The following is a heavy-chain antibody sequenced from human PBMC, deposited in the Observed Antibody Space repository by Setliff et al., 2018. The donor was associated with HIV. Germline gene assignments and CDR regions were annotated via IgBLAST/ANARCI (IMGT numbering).Heavy chain of an antibody. CDR2: INPNSGGT. D-gene: IGHD2-15*01. Sequence: ASVKVSCKASGYTFTGYYIHWVRQAPGQGLEWMGWINPNSGGTNYAQKFQGRVTMTRDTSISTAYMELSRLRSDDTAVYYCARVRYCSGGSCYGGEYWFDPWGQGTLVTVSS. J-gene: IGHJ5*02. CDR1: GYTFTGYY. CDR3: ARVRYCSGGSCYGGEYWFDP. V-gene: IGHV1-2*02.